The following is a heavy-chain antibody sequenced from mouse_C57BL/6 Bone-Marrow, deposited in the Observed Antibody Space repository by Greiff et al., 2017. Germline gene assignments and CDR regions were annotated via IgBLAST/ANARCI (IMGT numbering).Heavy chain of an antibody. V-gene: IGHV5-16*01. CDR1: GFTFSDYY. CDR3: ARVDYDCLVD. D-gene: IGHD2-4*01. J-gene: IGHJ2*01. CDR2: INSDGSST. Sequence: EVQVVESEGGLVQPGSSMKLSCTASGFTFSDYYMAWVRQVPEKGLEWVANINSDGSSTYYLDSLKSRFIISRDNAKNMLYRQMSSLKSEDTATYYGARVDYDCLVDWGQGTTLTVSS.